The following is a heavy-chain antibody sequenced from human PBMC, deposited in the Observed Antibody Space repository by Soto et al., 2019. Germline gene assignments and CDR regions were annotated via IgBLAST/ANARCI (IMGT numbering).Heavy chain of an antibody. D-gene: IGHD4-4*01. J-gene: IGHJ6*02. CDR2: INPNSGGT. V-gene: IGHV1-2*04. CDR3: ARDGNFSIFSPTGYYGMVV. Sequence: ASVKVSCKASGYTFTGYYMHWVRQAPGRGLEWMGWINPNSGGTNYAQKFQGWVTMTRDTSISTAYMELSRLRSDDTAVYYCARDGNFSIFSPTGYYGMVVWGPGTTVTVFS. CDR1: GYTFTGYY.